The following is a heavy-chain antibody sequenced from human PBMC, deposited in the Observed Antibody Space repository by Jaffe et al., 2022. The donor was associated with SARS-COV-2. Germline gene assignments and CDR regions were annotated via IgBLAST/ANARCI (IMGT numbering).Heavy chain of an antibody. D-gene: IGHD3-10*01. Sequence: EVQLVESGGGLVQPGGSLRLSCAASGFTFSSYSMNWVRQAPGKGLEWVSYISSSSSTIYYADSVKGRFTISRDNAKNSLYLQMNSLRDEDTAVYYCAREDVGVFGEPYGMDVWGQGTTVTVSS. CDR3: AREDVGVFGEPYGMDV. CDR1: GFTFSSYS. J-gene: IGHJ6*02. CDR2: ISSSSSTI. V-gene: IGHV3-48*02.